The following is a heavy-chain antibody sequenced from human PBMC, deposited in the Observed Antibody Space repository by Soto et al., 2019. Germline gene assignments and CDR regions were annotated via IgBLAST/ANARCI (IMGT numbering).Heavy chain of an antibody. CDR1: GGSISSYY. D-gene: IGHD7-27*01. CDR2: IYTSGNA. V-gene: IGHV4-4*07. J-gene: IGHJ5*02. CDR3: ARVHIGSSLRTGDWFDP. Sequence: SETLSLTCSVSGGSISSYYWAWIRQPAGKGLQWVGRIYTSGNANYSPSLKSRVTMSVDTSKNQFSLKLTSVTAADTAVYYCARVHIGSSLRTGDWFDPWGPGTLVTVSS.